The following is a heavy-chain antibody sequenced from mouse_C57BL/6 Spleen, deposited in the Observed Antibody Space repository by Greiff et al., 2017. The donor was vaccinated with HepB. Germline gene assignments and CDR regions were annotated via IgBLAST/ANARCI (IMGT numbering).Heavy chain of an antibody. CDR3: AREGIYYYGSSYEDYFDY. D-gene: IGHD1-1*01. Sequence: EVQLQESGPGLVKPSQSLSLTCSVTGYSITSGYYWNWIRQFPGNNLEWMGYISYDGSNNYNPSLKNRISITRDTSKNQFFLKLNSVTTEDTATYYCAREGIYYYGSSYEDYFDYWGQGTTLTVSS. CDR2: ISYDGSN. CDR1: GYSITSGYY. V-gene: IGHV3-6*01. J-gene: IGHJ2*01.